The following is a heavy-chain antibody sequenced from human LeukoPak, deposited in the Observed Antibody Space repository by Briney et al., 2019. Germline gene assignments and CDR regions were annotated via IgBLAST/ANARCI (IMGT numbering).Heavy chain of an antibody. Sequence: GGSLRLSCAASGFTFSSYSMNWVRQAPRKGLEWVSSISSSSSYIYYADSVKGRFTISRDNAKNSLYLQMNSLRAEDTAVYYCARGSDYYDSSGYYHGAFDIWGQGTMVTVSS. J-gene: IGHJ3*02. V-gene: IGHV3-21*01. CDR1: GFTFSSYS. CDR2: ISSSSSYI. D-gene: IGHD3-22*01. CDR3: ARGSDYYDSSGYYHGAFDI.